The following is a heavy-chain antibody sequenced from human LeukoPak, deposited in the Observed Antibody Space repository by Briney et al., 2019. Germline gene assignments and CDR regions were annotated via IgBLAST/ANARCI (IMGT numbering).Heavy chain of an antibody. Sequence: GGSLRLSCAASGFTFSGYAMSWVRQAPGKGLEWVSAISGSGGSTYYADSVKGRFTISRDNSKNTLYLQMNSLRAEDTAVYYCAKGDGYNSLGYWGQGTLVTVSS. J-gene: IGHJ4*02. CDR3: AKGDGYNSLGY. D-gene: IGHD5-24*01. CDR2: ISGSGGST. V-gene: IGHV3-23*01. CDR1: GFTFSGYA.